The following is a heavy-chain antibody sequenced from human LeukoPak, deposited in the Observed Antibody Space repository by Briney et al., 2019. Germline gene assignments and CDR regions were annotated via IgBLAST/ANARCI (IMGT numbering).Heavy chain of an antibody. Sequence: SETLSLTCTVSGDSISSSRYYWGWIRQPPGKGLEWIGRIYYSGSAYYNPSLKSRVTMPVDTSKNQFSLKLSSVTAADTAVYYCASGYGYGFFDYWGQGTLVTVSS. CDR3: ASGYGYGFFDY. D-gene: IGHD5-18*01. J-gene: IGHJ4*02. V-gene: IGHV4-39*01. CDR1: GDSISSSRYY. CDR2: IYYSGSA.